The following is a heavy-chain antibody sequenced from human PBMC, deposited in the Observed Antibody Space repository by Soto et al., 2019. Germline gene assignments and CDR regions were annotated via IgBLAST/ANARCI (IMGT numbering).Heavy chain of an antibody. Sequence: SETLSLTCAVYGGSFSGYYWSWIRQPPGKGLEWIGEINHSGSTNYNPSLKSRVTISVDTSKNQFSLKLSSVTAADTAVYYCACRCTNGVCYPGGAYYYYMDVWGKGTTVTVSS. J-gene: IGHJ6*03. CDR1: GGSFSGYY. CDR3: ACRCTNGVCYPGGAYYYYMDV. CDR2: INHSGST. D-gene: IGHD2-8*01. V-gene: IGHV4-34*01.